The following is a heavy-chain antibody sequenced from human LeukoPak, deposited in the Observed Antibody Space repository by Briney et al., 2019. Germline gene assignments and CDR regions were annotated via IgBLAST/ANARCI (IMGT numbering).Heavy chain of an antibody. CDR2: INHSGST. CDR1: GGSFSGYY. J-gene: IGHJ3*02. V-gene: IGHV4-34*01. D-gene: IGHD3-10*01. CDR3: ARAPPSITIVRGRQEAFDI. Sequence: PSETLSLTCAVYGGSFSGYYWSWIRQPPGKGLEWIGEINHSGSTNYNPSLKSRVTISVDTSNNQFSLKLSSVTAADTAVYYCARAPPSITIVRGRQEAFDIWGQGTMVTVSS.